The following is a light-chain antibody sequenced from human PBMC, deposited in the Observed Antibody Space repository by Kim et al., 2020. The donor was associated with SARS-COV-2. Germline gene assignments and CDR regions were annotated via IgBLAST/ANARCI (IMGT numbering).Light chain of an antibody. J-gene: IGLJ7*01. CDR2: DTS. Sequence: QAVVTQEPSLTVSPGGTVTLTCGSSTGAVTSGHYPSWFQQRPGQAPRTLIYDTSNKQSWTPARFSGSLLGGKAALTLSGAQPEDEAEYYCLLSYSGARAGFGGGTQLTVL. CDR1: TGAVTSGHY. V-gene: IGLV7-46*01. CDR3: LLSYSGARAG.